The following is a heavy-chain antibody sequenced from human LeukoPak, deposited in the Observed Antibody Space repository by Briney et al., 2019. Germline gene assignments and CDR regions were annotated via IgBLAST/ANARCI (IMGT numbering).Heavy chain of an antibody. CDR2: INNSGST. CDR1: GFTVSSNY. D-gene: IGHD2-15*01. CDR3: ARDVVPLYGMDV. J-gene: IGHJ6*02. V-gene: IGHV3-66*01. Sequence: GGTLRLSCAASGFTVSSNYMSWVRQAPGKGLEWVSVINNSGSTYYAASVKGRFTTSRDNSKNTLYLQMNSLRAEDTAVYYCARDVVPLYGMDVWGQGATVTVS.